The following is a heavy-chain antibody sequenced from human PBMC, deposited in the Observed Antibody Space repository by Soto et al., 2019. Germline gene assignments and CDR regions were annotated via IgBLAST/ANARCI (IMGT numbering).Heavy chain of an antibody. J-gene: IGHJ3*02. Sequence: EVQLVESGGGLVQPGGSLRLSCAASGFTVSSNYMSWVRQAPGKGLEWVSVIYSGGSTYYADSVKGRFTISRHNSKNTLYLQMNSLRAEDTAVYYCATNGGFLELLLPSDAFDIWGQGTMVTVSS. V-gene: IGHV3-53*04. CDR1: GFTVSSNY. CDR3: ATNGGFLELLLPSDAFDI. CDR2: IYSGGST. D-gene: IGHD3-3*01.